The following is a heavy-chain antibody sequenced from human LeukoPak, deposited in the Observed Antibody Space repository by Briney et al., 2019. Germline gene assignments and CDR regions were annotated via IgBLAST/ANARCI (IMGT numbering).Heavy chain of an antibody. CDR3: ARHICAGSGWCGYSSGWSPYYFDY. J-gene: IGHJ4*02. D-gene: IGHD6-19*01. CDR2: FYYSGST. CDR1: GDSMSSSSYY. V-gene: IGHV4-39*01. Sequence: SETLSLTCTVSGDSMSSSSYYWGWIRQPPGKGLEWIGSFYYSGSTYYTPSLKSRVPISVDTSKNQFSLKLSSVTAADTAVYYCARHICAGSGWCGYSSGWSPYYFDYWGQGTLVTVSS.